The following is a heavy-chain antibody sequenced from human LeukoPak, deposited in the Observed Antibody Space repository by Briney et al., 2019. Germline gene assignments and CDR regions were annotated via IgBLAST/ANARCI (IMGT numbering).Heavy chain of an antibody. D-gene: IGHD3-22*01. CDR2: ISYDGSNK. J-gene: IGHJ4*02. Sequence: PGGSLRLSCAASGFTFSSYGMHWVRQAPGKGLEWVAVISYDGSNKYYADSVKGRFTISRDNAKNTLYLQMDSLRAEDTAVYYCARGGSMYDSGGRLGYWGQGTLVTVSS. CDR3: ARGGSMYDSGGRLGY. V-gene: IGHV3-30*03. CDR1: GFTFSSYG.